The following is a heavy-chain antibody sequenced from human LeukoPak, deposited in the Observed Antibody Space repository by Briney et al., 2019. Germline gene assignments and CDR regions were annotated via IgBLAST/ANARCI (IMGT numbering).Heavy chain of an antibody. V-gene: IGHV3-20*01. CDR3: GRGYGYSAVVTADMCGNCCYYLIV. Sequence: GGSLTLFCAVSGFLFDVYRMIWLRQAPGKGLEWVSGINWNGGSTGYADSVKGRFTISRDNAKNSLYLQMNSLRAEDTALYHCGRGYGYSAVVTADMCGNCCYYLIVWGKGTTVTVSS. CDR2: INWNGGST. J-gene: IGHJ6*03. CDR1: GFLFDVYR. D-gene: IGHD2-2*01.